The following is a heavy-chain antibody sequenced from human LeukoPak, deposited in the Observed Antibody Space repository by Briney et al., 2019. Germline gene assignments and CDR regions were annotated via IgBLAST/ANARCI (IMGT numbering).Heavy chain of an antibody. V-gene: IGHV3-23*01. CDR2: ISGSGDTT. J-gene: IGHJ4*02. CDR3: AKELTTERTPGVDS. CDR1: GFTFSSYS. D-gene: IGHD4-17*01. Sequence: GGSLRLSCTASGFTFSSYSMSWVRQGPGTGLEWVSSISGSGDTTFYADSVKGRFTISRDNSKKTLYLQVNSLRAEDTAVYFCAKELTTERTPGVDSWGQGTLVTVSS.